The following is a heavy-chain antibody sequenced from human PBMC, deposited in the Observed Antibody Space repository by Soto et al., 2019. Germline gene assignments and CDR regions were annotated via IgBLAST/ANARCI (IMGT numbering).Heavy chain of an antibody. Sequence: GESLKISCKGSGYSFTSYWISWVRQMPGKGLEWMGRIDPSDSYTNYSPSFQGHVTISADKSISTAYLQWSSLKASDTAMYYCRVATIYGMDVWGQGTTVTVSS. CDR2: IDPSDSYT. J-gene: IGHJ6*02. CDR3: RVATIYGMDV. D-gene: IGHD5-12*01. CDR1: GYSFTSYW. V-gene: IGHV5-10-1*01.